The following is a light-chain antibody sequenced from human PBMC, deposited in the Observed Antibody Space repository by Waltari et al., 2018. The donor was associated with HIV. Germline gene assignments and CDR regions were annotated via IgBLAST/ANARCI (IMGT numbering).Light chain of an antibody. Sequence: EIVLTQSPGTLSLSPGERATLSCRASQSVSSSYLAWYQQRPGQAPRLLIYGAFRRATGIPDRFSGSGSGTDFTLTITRLEPEDFAVYYCQQYGSSPLTFDQGTKVEIK. V-gene: IGKV3-20*01. CDR2: GAF. CDR1: QSVSSSY. J-gene: IGKJ1*01. CDR3: QQYGSSPLT.